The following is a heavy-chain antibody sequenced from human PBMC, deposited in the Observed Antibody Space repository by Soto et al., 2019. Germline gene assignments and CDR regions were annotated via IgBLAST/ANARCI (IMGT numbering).Heavy chain of an antibody. V-gene: IGHV4-59*01. CDR1: GGSISSYY. Sequence: SETLSLTCTVSGGSISSYYWSWIRQPPGKGLEWIGYIYYSGSTNYNPSLKSRVTISVDTSKNQFSLKLSSVTAADTAVYYCARLQANWGSGVDYWGQGTLVTVSS. J-gene: IGHJ4*02. CDR3: ARLQANWGSGVDY. CDR2: IYYSGST. D-gene: IGHD7-27*01.